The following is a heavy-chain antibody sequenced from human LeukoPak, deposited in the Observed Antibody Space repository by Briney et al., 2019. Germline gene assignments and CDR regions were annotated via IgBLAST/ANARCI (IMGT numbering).Heavy chain of an antibody. V-gene: IGHV3-53*05. CDR2: MDSGGST. D-gene: IGHD2-2*03. J-gene: IGHJ6*02. CDR1: GFIVSSNY. CDR3: AREGCGGYCSSTSCSRRYYGMDV. Sequence: GGSLRLSCAASGFIVSSNYISWVRQAPGKWLEWDSVMDSGGSTYYADSGKGRFTISRDNSKSTLYLQMNSLRTEDTAVYYCAREGCGGYCSSTSCSRRYYGMDVWGQGTTVTVSS.